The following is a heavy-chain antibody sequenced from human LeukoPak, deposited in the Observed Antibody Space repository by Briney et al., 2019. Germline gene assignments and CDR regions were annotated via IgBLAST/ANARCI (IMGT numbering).Heavy chain of an antibody. CDR1: GYTFNFYY. CDR2: INPNSGGT. V-gene: IGHV1-46*02. CDR3: AREGFCSGTNCPAVY. D-gene: IGHD2-2*01. Sequence: ASVKVSCKASGYTFNFYYVHWVRQAPGQGLEWMGIINPNSGGTTYAQKFQGRVTLTGDMSASTVFMELSSLTSEDTAVYYCAREGFCSGTNCPAVYWGQGTLVTVFS. J-gene: IGHJ4*02.